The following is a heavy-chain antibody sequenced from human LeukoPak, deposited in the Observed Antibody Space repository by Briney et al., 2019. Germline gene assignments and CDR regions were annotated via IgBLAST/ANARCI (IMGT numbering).Heavy chain of an antibody. J-gene: IGHJ4*02. Sequence: GGSLRLSCAASEFTFSSYAMNWVRQAPGKGLEWVSGISNSGGGTYYADSVKGRFTISRDNSKNTLYLQMNSLRVEDTAVYYCAKWRLVPRDPFDYWGQGTLVTASS. CDR1: EFTFSSYA. CDR3: AKWRLVPRDPFDY. D-gene: IGHD6-19*01. CDR2: ISNSGGGT. V-gene: IGHV3-23*01.